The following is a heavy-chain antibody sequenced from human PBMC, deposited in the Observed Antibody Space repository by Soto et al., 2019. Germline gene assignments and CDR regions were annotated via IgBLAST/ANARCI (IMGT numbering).Heavy chain of an antibody. CDR2: INAGNGNT. V-gene: IGHV1-3*01. Sequence: GASVKVSFKASGYTFTSYAMHWVRQAPGQRLEWMGWINAGNGNTKYSQKFQGRVTITRDTSASTAYMELSSLRSEDTAVYYCARGIAPYYFDYWGQGTLVTVSS. J-gene: IGHJ4*02. D-gene: IGHD6-13*01. CDR1: GYTFTSYA. CDR3: ARGIAPYYFDY.